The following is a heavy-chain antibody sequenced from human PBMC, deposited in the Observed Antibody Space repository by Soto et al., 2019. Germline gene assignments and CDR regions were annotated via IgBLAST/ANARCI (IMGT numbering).Heavy chain of an antibody. CDR1: GYTFTGYY. CDR3: ARERVVTTFITYYSGMDX. Sequence: GASVKVSCKASGYTFTGYYMHWVRQAPGQGLEWMGWSNPNSGGTNYAQKFQGWVNMTRDTSISTAYMELSRLRSYDTAVYYCARERVVTTFITYYSGMDXWGQVTTVTVS. J-gene: IGHJ6*02. D-gene: IGHD4-4*01. V-gene: IGHV1-2*04. CDR2: SNPNSGGT.